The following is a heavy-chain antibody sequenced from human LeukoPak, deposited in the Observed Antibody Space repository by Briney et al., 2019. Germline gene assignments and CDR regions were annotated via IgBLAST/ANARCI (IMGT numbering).Heavy chain of an antibody. CDR3: AKVLMGVPGRSNQFDP. J-gene: IGHJ5*02. D-gene: IGHD1-26*01. CDR2: ISGSGGST. V-gene: IGHV3-23*01. CDR1: GFTFTSYA. Sequence: GGSLRLSCAASGFTFTSYAMSWVRQAPGKGLEWVSAISGSGGSTYFADSVEGRFTISRDNSKNTVYLQMNSLRAEDTALYYCAKVLMGVPGRSNQFDPWGQGTLVTVSS.